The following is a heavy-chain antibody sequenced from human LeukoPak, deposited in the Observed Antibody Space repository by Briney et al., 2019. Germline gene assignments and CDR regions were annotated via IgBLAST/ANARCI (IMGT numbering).Heavy chain of an antibody. CDR3: ARPGILGATTYFDY. J-gene: IGHJ4*02. CDR2: IYPGDSDT. CDR1: GYNFTKYW. V-gene: IGHV5-51*01. Sequence: GESLKTSCQGSGYNFTKYWIGWVRRMAGKGLEWMGIIYPGDSDTRYSPSFQGQVTISVDKSINTAYLQWSSLKASDTATYYCARPGILGATTYFDYWGQGTLVTVSS. D-gene: IGHD1-26*01.